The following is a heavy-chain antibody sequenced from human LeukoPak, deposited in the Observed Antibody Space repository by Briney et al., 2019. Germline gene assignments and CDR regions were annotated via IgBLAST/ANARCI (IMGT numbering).Heavy chain of an antibody. V-gene: IGHV3-74*01. D-gene: IGHD3-10*01. J-gene: IGHJ6*04. CDR3: ARDYGSGSYGMDV. CDR1: GFTFSSYW. Sequence: PGGSLRLPCAASGFTFSSYWMHWVRQAPGKGLVWVSRINSDGSSTSYADSVKGRFTISRDNAKNTLYLQMNSLRAEDTAVYYCARDYGSGSYGMDVWGKGTTVTISS. CDR2: INSDGSST.